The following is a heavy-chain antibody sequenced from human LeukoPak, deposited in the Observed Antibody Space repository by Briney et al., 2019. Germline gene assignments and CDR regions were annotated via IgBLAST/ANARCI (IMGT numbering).Heavy chain of an antibody. J-gene: IGHJ4*02. CDR1: GFTFSTYW. D-gene: IGHD1-7*01. CDR3: TRVSELSHDY. V-gene: IGHV3-7*01. CDR2: IKRDGSER. Sequence: GGSLRLSRAASGFTFSTYWMSWVRQAPGKGLEWVANIKRDGSERHYVDSVKGRFSVSRDNAKNSLYLQMDSLRVEDTAVYYCTRVSELSHDYWGQGTLVTVSS.